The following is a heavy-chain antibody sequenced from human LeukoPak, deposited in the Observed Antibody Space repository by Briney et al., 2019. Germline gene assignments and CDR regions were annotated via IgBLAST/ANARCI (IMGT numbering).Heavy chain of an antibody. J-gene: IGHJ4*02. V-gene: IGHV3-30*02. CDR3: AKLACSGGSCYLGEVAH. Sequence: GGSLRLSCAASGFTFRSYWMSWVRQAPGKGLEWVTFIEYDERNQHYADSVKGRFTISRDNSKNTLFLLMDSLRAEDTAVYYCAKLACSGGSCYLGEVAHWGQATLVTFSS. D-gene: IGHD2-15*01. CDR1: GFTFRSYW. CDR2: IEYDERNQ.